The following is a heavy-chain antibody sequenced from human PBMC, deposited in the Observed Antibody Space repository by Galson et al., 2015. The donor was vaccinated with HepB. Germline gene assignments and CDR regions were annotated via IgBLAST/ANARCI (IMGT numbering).Heavy chain of an antibody. J-gene: IGHJ4*02. CDR3: AREYRYTRGWSIDY. CDR1: GFIFSSYK. CDR2: IRTSSTHI. V-gene: IGHV3-21*01. Sequence: SLRLSCAASGFIFSSYKMHWVRQAPGKGLEWVSSIRTSSTHISYADSVKGRFTISRDNAKSSLYLQMNSLRAEDTAVYYCAREYRYTRGWSIDYWGQGTLVTVSS. D-gene: IGHD6-19*01.